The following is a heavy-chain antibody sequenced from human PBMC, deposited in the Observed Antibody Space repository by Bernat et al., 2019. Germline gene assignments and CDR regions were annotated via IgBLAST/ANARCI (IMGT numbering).Heavy chain of an antibody. D-gene: IGHD3-22*01. V-gene: IGHV3-30*18. CDR3: AKDFDYYDSSGPFAY. Sequence: QVQLVESGGGVVQPGRSLRLSCAASGFTFSSYGMHWVRQAPGKGLEWVAVISYDGSNKYYADSVKGRFTISRDNPKNTLYLQMNSLRAEDTAVYYCAKDFDYYDSSGPFAYWGQGTLVTVSS. CDR1: GFTFSSYG. J-gene: IGHJ4*02. CDR2: ISYDGSNK.